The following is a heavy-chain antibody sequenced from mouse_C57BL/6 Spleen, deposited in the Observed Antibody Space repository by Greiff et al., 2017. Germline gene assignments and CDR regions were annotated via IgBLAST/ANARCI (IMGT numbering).Heavy chain of an antibody. J-gene: IGHJ2*01. CDR1: GYTFTSYW. CDR3: EGRDYGRSSFFDY. V-gene: IGHV1-55*01. Sequence: VQLQQPGAELVKPGASVKMSCKASGYTFTSYWITWVTPRPGQGLEWIGDIYPGSGSTNYNEKFKSKATLTVDTSSSTAYMQLSSLTSEDSAVYYCEGRDYGRSSFFDYWGQGTTRTVSS. CDR2: IYPGSGST. D-gene: IGHD1-1*01.